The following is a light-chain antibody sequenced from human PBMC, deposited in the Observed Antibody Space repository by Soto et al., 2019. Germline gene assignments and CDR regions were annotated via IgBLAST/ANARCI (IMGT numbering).Light chain of an antibody. J-gene: IGLJ2*01. V-gene: IGLV2-14*01. Sequence: QSALTQPSSVSGSPGQSITISCTGTSSDVGGYNYVSWYQQHPGKAPKLMIYEVSNRPSGVSNRFSGSKSGNTASLTISGLQAEDEADYYCSSYTSSSTPHLVFGGGTQLTV. CDR2: EVS. CDR1: SSDVGGYNY. CDR3: SSYTSSSTPHLV.